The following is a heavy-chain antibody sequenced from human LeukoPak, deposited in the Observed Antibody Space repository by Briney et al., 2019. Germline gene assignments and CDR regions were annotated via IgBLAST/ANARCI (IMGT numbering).Heavy chain of an antibody. CDR3: TRCTTGRTFGSLREIKRSREIDY. Sequence: GGSLRLSCAASGFTFSSYSMNWVRQAPGKGLEWVSSISSSSSNIYYADSVKGRFTISRDNAKNSLYLQMNSLRVEDTAVYYCTRCTTGRTFGSLREIKRSREIDYWGQGTLVTVSS. CDR2: ISSSSSNI. D-gene: IGHD1-1*01. V-gene: IGHV3-21*01. J-gene: IGHJ4*02. CDR1: GFTFSSYS.